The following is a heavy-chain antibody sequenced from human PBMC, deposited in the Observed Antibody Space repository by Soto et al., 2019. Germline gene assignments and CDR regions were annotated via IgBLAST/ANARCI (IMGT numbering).Heavy chain of an antibody. J-gene: IGHJ4*02. V-gene: IGHV4-34*01. CDR1: GGSFSGYY. Sequence: QVQLQQWGAGLLKPSETLSLTCAVSGGSFSGYYWSWIRQSPGKGLEWIGDINHSGGNNYNPSLKSRVTISGDTSRSQFSLRLSSVTAADTAVYYCARGLPRSGNFLNGYYYFDSWGLGTLVTVSS. CDR3: ARGLPRSGNFLNGYYYFDS. D-gene: IGHD3-9*01. CDR2: INHSGGN.